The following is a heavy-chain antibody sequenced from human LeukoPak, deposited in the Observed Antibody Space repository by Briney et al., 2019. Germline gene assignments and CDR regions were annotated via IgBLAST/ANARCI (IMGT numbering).Heavy chain of an antibody. CDR3: ARDYIGATAPTFDP. CDR1: GFTFSSYN. J-gene: IGHJ5*02. CDR2: ISSSSYI. D-gene: IGHD1-26*01. Sequence: PGGSLRLSCAASGFTFSSYNMNWVRQAPGKGLEWVSSISSSSYIYYADSVKGRFTISRDNAKNSLYLQMNSLRAEDTAVYYCARDYIGATAPTFDPWGQGTLVTVSS. V-gene: IGHV3-21*01.